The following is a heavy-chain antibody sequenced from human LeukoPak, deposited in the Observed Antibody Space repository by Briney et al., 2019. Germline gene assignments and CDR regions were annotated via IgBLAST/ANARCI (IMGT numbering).Heavy chain of an antibody. CDR2: IYCVGIT. J-gene: IGHJ6*02. CDR1: GFTVSSNY. D-gene: IGHD3/OR15-3a*01. Sequence: GGSLRLSCAASGFTVSSNYMNWVRQATGKGVEWVSDIYCVGITYYAASVKGRFTLSRHNSKNTLYLQMNSLRAEDTAVYYCASPKQDPVFGPKNGMDVWGQGTTVTVSS. V-gene: IGHV3-66*01. CDR3: ASPKQDPVFGPKNGMDV.